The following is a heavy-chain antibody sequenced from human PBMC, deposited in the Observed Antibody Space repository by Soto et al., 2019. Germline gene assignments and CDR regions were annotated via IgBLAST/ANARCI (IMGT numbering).Heavy chain of an antibody. CDR1: GYSFTSYW. V-gene: IGHV5-51*01. CDR2: IYPGDSDT. D-gene: IGHD2-15*01. CDR3: ASSIVVVVAATDKPYYYYGMDV. J-gene: IGHJ6*02. Sequence: GESLKISCKGSGYSFTSYWIGWVRQMPGKGLEWMGIIYPGDSDTRYSPSFQGQVTISADKAISTAYLQWSSLKASDTAMYYCASSIVVVVAATDKPYYYYGMDVWGQGTTVTVSS.